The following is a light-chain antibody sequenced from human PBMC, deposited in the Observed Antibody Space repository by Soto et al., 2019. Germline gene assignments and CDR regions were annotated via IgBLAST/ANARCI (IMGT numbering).Light chain of an antibody. CDR1: QGVSRK. Sequence: DIIMKQSPATLSVAPGEGVTFSCRASQGVSRKLAWYQHKPGQAPRLLISGASTGATGIPARFSGSGSGTEFTLTISSLQSEDFAVYYCQQRSNWPITFGQGTRLEIK. V-gene: IGKV3-15*01. CDR3: QQRSNWPIT. CDR2: GAS. J-gene: IGKJ5*01.